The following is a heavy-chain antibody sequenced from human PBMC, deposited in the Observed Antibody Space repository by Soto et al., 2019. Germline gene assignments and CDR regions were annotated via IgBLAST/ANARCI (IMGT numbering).Heavy chain of an antibody. CDR3: ARATRYFGSFDS. D-gene: IGHD1-1*01. J-gene: IGHJ4*02. Sequence: HPVGSLRLSCAASWFNVSNNYMTWLRQAPGKGLEWVSVIYTGGSTYYAASVKGRSSISRDSSKNMVFLHMNSLRVEDTAVYYCARATRYFGSFDSWGQGTLVTVSS. CDR1: WFNVSNNY. V-gene: IGHV3-53*01. CDR2: IYTGGST.